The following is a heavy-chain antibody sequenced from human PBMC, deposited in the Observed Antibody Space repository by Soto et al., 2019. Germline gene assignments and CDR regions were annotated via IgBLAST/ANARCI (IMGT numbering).Heavy chain of an antibody. CDR2: ISWNSGSI. J-gene: IGHJ4*02. CDR3: VSVTVWFGDPQGEFDY. D-gene: IGHD3-10*01. CDR1: GFTFDTYA. V-gene: IGHV3-9*01. Sequence: EVQLVESGGGLVQPGRSLRLSCAASGFTFDTYAMHWVRQAPGKGLEWVSGISWNSGSIAYADSVKGRFTISRDNAKNSLYLQMNSLRAEDTALYYCVSVTVWFGDPQGEFDYWGQGTLVTVSS.